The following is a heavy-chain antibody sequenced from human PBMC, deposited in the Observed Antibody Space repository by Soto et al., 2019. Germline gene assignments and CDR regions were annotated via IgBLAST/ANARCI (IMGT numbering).Heavy chain of an antibody. D-gene: IGHD2-15*01. CDR2: IHYSGSN. CDR1: GGSISSGGYY. Sequence: QVQLQESGPGLVKPSQTLSLTCTVSGGSISSGGYYWSWIRQHPEKGLEYIGYIHYSGSNYYNPAHGSRATYAVDTPGNPVSLRLNSVTDADTHVYYWERGPYSYADSGNCKGDTFDPWGQGTLVTVSS. V-gene: IGHV4-31*03. J-gene: IGHJ5*02. CDR3: ERGPYSYADSGNCKGDTFDP.